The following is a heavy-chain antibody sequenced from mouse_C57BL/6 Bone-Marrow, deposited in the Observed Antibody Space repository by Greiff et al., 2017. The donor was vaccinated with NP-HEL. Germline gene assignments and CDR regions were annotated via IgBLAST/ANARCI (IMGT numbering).Heavy chain of an antibody. D-gene: IGHD2-3*01. CDR1: GFTFSNYW. CDR2: IRLKSDNSAT. V-gene: IGHV6-3*01. CDR3: TGGYDGYPYWYFDV. J-gene: IGHJ1*03. Sequence: EVMLVESGGGLVQPGGSMKLSCVASGFTFSNYWMNWVRQSPEQGLEWVAQIRLKSDNSATHYAVSVNGRFTISRDDSKSSVYLQKNNLRAEATGIYDCTGGYDGYPYWYFDVWGTGTTVTVSS.